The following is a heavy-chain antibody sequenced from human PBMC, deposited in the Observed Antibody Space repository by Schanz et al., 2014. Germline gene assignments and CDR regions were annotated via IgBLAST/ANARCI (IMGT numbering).Heavy chain of an antibody. CDR1: GFSFSDYG. J-gene: IGHJ6*02. V-gene: IGHV3-30*03. CDR2: ISYHGSEK. D-gene: IGHD5-18*01. CDR3: ARGGYSYGSGYYAMDV. Sequence: QVQLVESGGSVVQPGRSLRLSCAGSGFSFSDYGMHWVSQAPGRGLEWVAVISYHGSEKYYADSVKGRFTISRDNAKSTVYLQMNSLGVEDMAVYYCARGGYSYGSGYYAMDVWGQGTAVTVSS.